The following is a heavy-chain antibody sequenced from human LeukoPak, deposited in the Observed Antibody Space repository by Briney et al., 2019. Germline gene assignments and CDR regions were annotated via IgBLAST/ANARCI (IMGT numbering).Heavy chain of an antibody. CDR3: ARRYSSSWYFAHSSGWYSGNKREKNWFDP. V-gene: IGHV4-34*01. Sequence: PSETLSLTCAVYGGSFSGYYWSWIRQPPGGGLEWIGEINHSGSTNYNPSLKSRVAISVDTSKNQCSLKLSSVTAADTAVYYCARRYSSSWYFAHSSGWYSGNKREKNWFDPWGQGTLVTVSS. CDR2: INHSGST. CDR1: GGSFSGYY. J-gene: IGHJ5*02. D-gene: IGHD6-13*01.